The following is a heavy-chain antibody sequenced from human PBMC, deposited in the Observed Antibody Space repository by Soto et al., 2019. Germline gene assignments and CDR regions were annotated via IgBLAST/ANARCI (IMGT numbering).Heavy chain of an antibody. D-gene: IGHD1-7*01. J-gene: IGHJ4*02. CDR1: GFNFNAYA. CDR3: AKGGWNSYFDN. CDR2: ISGGGGTT. V-gene: IGHV3-23*01. Sequence: EVQLFESGGGLVQPGESLRLSCAASGFNFNAYAMSWVRQAPGKGLEWVSAISGGGGTTYYADSVKGRFTITRDNSKNTLYLQMNSLRAEDTAVYYCAKGGWNSYFDNWGQGTLVTVSS.